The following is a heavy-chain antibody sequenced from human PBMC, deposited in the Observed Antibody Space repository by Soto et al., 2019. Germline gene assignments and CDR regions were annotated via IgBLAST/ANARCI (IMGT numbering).Heavy chain of an antibody. Sequence: GGSLRLSCAASGFTFSSYGMHWVRQAPGKGLEWVAVIWYDGSNKYYADSVKGRFTISRDNSKNTLYRQMNSLRAEDTAVYYCARDGLGRYFDWLYYGMDVWGQGTTVTVSS. CDR2: IWYDGSNK. CDR3: ARDGLGRYFDWLYYGMDV. D-gene: IGHD3-9*01. CDR1: GFTFSSYG. V-gene: IGHV3-33*01. J-gene: IGHJ6*02.